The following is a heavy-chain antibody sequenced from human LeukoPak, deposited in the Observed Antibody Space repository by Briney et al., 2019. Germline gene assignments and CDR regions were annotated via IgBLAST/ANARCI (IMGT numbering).Heavy chain of an antibody. CDR2: IYYSAST. V-gene: IGHV4-59*08. D-gene: IGHD5-24*01. J-gene: IGHJ4*02. CDR3: ARRRGGYKPGFDN. CDR1: GGTISSDY. Sequence: SGTLSLTCTVCGGTISSDYWSWIRQPPWKELEGIGYIYYSASTNYNPSLRSRVTISVDTSKSQFSLKLSSVTAAATAVYYCARRRGGYKPGFDNWGQGTLVTGSS.